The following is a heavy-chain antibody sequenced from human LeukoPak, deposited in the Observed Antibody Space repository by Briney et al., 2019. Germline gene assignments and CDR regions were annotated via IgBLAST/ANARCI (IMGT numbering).Heavy chain of an antibody. V-gene: IGHV5-51*01. J-gene: IGHJ4*02. D-gene: IGHD1-26*01. CDR2: IYPGDSDT. CDR3: ARHSYSGTYYGKYYFDF. Sequence: GESLKISCQGSGYSFTSSWIGWVRQMPGKGLEWMGIIYPGDSDTRYSPSFQGQVTISADKSISTAYLQWSSLKASDTAMYYCARHSYSGTYYGKYYFDFWGQGTLVTVSS. CDR1: GYSFTSSW.